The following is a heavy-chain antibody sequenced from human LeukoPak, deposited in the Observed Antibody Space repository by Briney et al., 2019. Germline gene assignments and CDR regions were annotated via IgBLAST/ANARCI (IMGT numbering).Heavy chain of an antibody. D-gene: IGHD2-2*01. Sequence: SETLSLTCTVSGGSISSYYWSWIRQPPGKGLESIGYIYYSGSANYNPSLKSRVTISVDTSKNQFSLKLSSVTAADTAVYYCAGYCSSTSCQWGDYFDYWGQRTLVTVSS. CDR3: AGYCSSTSCQWGDYFDY. CDR1: GGSISSYY. J-gene: IGHJ4*02. CDR2: IYYSGSA. V-gene: IGHV4-59*01.